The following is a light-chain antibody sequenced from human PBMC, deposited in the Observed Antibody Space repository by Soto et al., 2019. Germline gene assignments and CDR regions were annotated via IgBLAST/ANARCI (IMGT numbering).Light chain of an antibody. CDR3: QHYGSSWLT. Sequence: EIVLTQSPGTMSLSPGERATLSCRASQSVSSSYLSWYQQNPGQTPRPLIYGVSRRATGIPDRFSGSGSGTDFTLTISRLEPEDFAVYYCQHYGSSWLTFGQGTKVEIK. J-gene: IGKJ1*01. V-gene: IGKV3-20*01. CDR2: GVS. CDR1: QSVSSSY.